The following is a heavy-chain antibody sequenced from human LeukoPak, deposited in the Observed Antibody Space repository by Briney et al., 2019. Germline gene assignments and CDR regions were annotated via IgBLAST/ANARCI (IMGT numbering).Heavy chain of an antibody. J-gene: IGHJ4*02. V-gene: IGHV3-48*03. CDR3: ARDLSFSRSPFDY. D-gene: IGHD1-26*01. Sequence: GGSLRLSCAASGFTFSSYEMNWVRQAPGKGLEWVSYISSSGNTIYYADSVKGRFTISRDNAKNSLYLQMSSLRAEDTAVYYCARDLSFSRSPFDYWGQGTPVTVSS. CDR1: GFTFSSYE. CDR2: ISSSGNTI.